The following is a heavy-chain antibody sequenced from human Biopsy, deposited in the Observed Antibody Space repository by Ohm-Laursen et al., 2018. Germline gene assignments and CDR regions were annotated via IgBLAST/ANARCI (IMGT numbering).Heavy chain of an antibody. Sequence: SDTLSLTCRVSGGSIISYYWTWIRQPPGKGLEWIGHVYNGGITNYNPSLKSRVTISKDTSKNQFSLQVNSVTAADTAVYYCARTPRDSFWSGSYKRGLRFDPWGQGTLVIVSS. J-gene: IGHJ5*02. CDR3: ARTPRDSFWSGSYKRGLRFDP. V-gene: IGHV4-59*07. D-gene: IGHD3-3*01. CDR1: GGSIISYY. CDR2: VYNGGIT.